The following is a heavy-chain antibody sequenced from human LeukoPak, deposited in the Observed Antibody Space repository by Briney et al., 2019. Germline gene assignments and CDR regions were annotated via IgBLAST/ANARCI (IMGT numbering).Heavy chain of an antibody. CDR2: INYSGST. V-gene: IGHV4-39*07. CDR1: GGSMRSSNFY. CDR3: ARTHFDSLGWFDP. Sequence: SETLSLTCTVSGGSMRSSNFYWGWIRQPPGKGLEWIGNINYSGSTYYNPSVKSRVTLSVDVSKNRFSLNLTSVTAADTALYFCARTHFDSLGWFDPWGQGIQVIVSS. J-gene: IGHJ5*02. D-gene: IGHD3-9*01.